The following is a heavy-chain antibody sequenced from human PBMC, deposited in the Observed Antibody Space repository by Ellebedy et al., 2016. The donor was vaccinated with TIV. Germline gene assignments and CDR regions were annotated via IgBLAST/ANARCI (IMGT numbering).Heavy chain of an antibody. Sequence: ASVKVSXKASGYTFSSYFMHWVRQAPGQGLEWMGMINPSGGSTSYAQKFQGRVTLTRDTSTSTVYMELSSLRSEDTAVYYCARDLFGGVTADYWGQGTLVTVSS. J-gene: IGHJ4*02. CDR1: GYTFSSYF. CDR3: ARDLFGGVTADY. CDR2: INPSGGST. V-gene: IGHV1-46*01. D-gene: IGHD3-16*01.